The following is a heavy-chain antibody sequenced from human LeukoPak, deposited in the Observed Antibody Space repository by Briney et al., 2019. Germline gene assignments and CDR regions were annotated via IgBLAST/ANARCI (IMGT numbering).Heavy chain of an antibody. CDR2: IIPIFGTA. CDR3: AKEKNHVVITSYYFDY. D-gene: IGHD3-16*01. J-gene: IGHJ4*02. Sequence: GSSVKVSCKASGGTFSSYAISWVRQAPGQGLEWMGGIIPIFGTANYAQKFQGRVTITTDESTSTAYMELSSLRSEDTAVYYCAKEKNHVVITSYYFDYWGLGTLVTVSS. CDR1: GGTFSSYA. V-gene: IGHV1-69*05.